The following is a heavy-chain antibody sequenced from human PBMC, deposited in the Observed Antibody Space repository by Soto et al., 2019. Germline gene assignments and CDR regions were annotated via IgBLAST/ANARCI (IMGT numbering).Heavy chain of an antibody. CDR2: ISYDGSNK. CDR1: GFTFSSYG. CDR3: AKDLYYYDSSGYYDY. J-gene: IGHJ4*02. Sequence: GGSLRLSCAASGFTFSSYGMHWVRQAPGKGLEWVAVISYDGSNKYYADSVKGRFTISRDNSKNTLYLQMNSLRAEDTAVYYCAKDLYYYDSSGYYDYWGQGTLVTVSS. D-gene: IGHD3-22*01. V-gene: IGHV3-30*18.